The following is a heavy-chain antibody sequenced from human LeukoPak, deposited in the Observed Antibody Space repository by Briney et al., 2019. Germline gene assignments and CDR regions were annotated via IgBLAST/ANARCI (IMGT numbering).Heavy chain of an antibody. CDR2: IKQDGSEK. D-gene: IGHD6-13*01. CDR3: ARDAPYSSSWAIDY. J-gene: IGHJ4*02. V-gene: IGHV3-7*01. Sequence: PGGSLRLSCAASGFTFSSYWMSWVGQAPGKGLEWVANIKQDGSEKYYVDSVKGRFTISRDNAKNSLYLQMNSLRAEDTAVYYCARDAPYSSSWAIDYWGQGTLVTVSS. CDR1: GFTFSSYW.